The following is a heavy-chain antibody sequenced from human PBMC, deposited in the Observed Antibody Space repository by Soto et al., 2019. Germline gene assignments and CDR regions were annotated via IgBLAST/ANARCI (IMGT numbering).Heavy chain of an antibody. D-gene: IGHD2-15*01. CDR1: GFTFSSYG. CDR2: IWYDGSNK. CDR3: ARDCREYLYYFDY. V-gene: IGHV3-33*01. J-gene: IGHJ4*02. Sequence: GGSLRLSCAASGFTFSSYGMHWVRQAPGKGLEWVAVIWYDGSNKYYADSVKGRFTISRDNSKNTLYLEMNSLRAEDTAVYYCARDCREYLYYFDYWGQGTLVTVSS.